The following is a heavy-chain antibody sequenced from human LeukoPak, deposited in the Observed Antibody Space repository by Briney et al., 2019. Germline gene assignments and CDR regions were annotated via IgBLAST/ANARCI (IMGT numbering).Heavy chain of an antibody. D-gene: IGHD2-15*01. J-gene: IGHJ5*02. CDR3: ARHGGYCSGGSCYLEYNWFDP. CDR2: IYYSGST. CDR1: GGSISSYY. V-gene: IGHV4-59*08. Sequence: SETLSLNCTVSGGSISSYYWSWIRQPPGKGLEWIGYIYYSGSTNYNPSLKSRVTISVDTSKNQFSLKLSSVTAADTAVYYCARHGGYCSGGSCYLEYNWFDPWGQGTLVTVSS.